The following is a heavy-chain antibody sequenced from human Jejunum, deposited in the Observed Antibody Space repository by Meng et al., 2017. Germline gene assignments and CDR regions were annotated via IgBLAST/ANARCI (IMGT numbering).Heavy chain of an antibody. Sequence: VQLVESGGGLVQRGGSLRLSCAASGFIFNNSQMHWLRQAPGEGLVWVSRLHGDGSGPIYADSVKGRFTISRDNAKNTLDLQMNSLRLDDTAVYYCVRDNYGPDYWGQGTLVTVSS. D-gene: IGHD3-10*01. CDR2: LHGDGSGP. CDR1: GFIFNNSQ. CDR3: VRDNYGPDY. V-gene: IGHV3-74*01. J-gene: IGHJ4*02.